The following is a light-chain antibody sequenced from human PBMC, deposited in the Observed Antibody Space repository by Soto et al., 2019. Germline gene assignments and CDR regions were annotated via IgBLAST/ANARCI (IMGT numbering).Light chain of an antibody. Sequence: EIVLTQSPATLSLSPGERATLSCRASQSVSSYLAWYQQKPGQAPRLLIYDASNRATGIPARFSGSGSGTDFTLTISRLEPEDFAVYYCQQYGSSPRTFGPGT. V-gene: IGKV3-20*01. J-gene: IGKJ3*01. CDR3: QQYGSSPRT. CDR1: QSVSSY. CDR2: DAS.